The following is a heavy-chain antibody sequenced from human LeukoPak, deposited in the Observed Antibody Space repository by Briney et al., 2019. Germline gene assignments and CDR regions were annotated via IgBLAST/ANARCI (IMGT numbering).Heavy chain of an antibody. Sequence: SVKVSCKASGYTFTSYGISWVRQAPGQGLEWMGGIIPIFGTANYAQKFQGRVTITADESTSTAYMELSSLRSEDTAVYYCAREGPYSSSSSWGQGTLVTVSS. CDR3: AREGPYSSSSS. V-gene: IGHV1-69*13. D-gene: IGHD6-6*01. CDR2: IIPIFGTA. CDR1: GYTFTSYG. J-gene: IGHJ4*02.